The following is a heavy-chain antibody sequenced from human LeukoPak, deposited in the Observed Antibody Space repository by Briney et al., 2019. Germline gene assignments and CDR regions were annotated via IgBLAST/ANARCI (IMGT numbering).Heavy chain of an antibody. CDR3: ARGGCSSTSCYTGENWFDP. J-gene: IGHJ5*02. CDR1: GYTFTGYY. V-gene: IGHV1-2*02. CDR2: INPNSGGT. Sequence: ASVKVSCKASGYTFTGYYMHWVRQAPGQGLEWMGWINPNSGGTNYAQKFQGRVTMTRDTSISTDYMELSRLRSDDTAVYYCARGGCSSTSCYTGENWFDPWGQGTLVTVSS. D-gene: IGHD2-2*02.